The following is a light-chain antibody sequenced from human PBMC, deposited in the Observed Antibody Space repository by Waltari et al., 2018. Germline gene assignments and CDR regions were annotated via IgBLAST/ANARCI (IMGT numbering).Light chain of an antibody. CDR3: SSYSSSTTRV. Sequence: QSALTQPVSVSGSPGQSVSISCTGASSDFGAYKYVSWYQQHPGKAPKLIIYDVSDRPSGISDRFSGSKSGNTASLIISGLQAEDEADYYCSSYSSSTTRVFGGGTRLTVL. J-gene: IGLJ2*01. CDR1: SSDFGAYKY. CDR2: DVS. V-gene: IGLV2-14*03.